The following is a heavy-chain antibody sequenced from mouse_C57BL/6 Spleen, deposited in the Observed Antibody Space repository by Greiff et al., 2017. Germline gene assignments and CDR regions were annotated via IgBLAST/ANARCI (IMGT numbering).Heavy chain of an antibody. CDR1: GFTFTDAW. D-gene: IGHD1-1*01. Sequence: EVQLQQSGGGLVQPGGSMKLSCAASGFTFTDAWMDWVRQSPVKGLDWFAEIRNKANTHATYYADSVKGRFTISRDDAKSSVYLQMNSLRAEDTGSDYCTRDYYGSSHWYFDVWGTGTTVTVSS. CDR3: TRDYYGSSHWYFDV. V-gene: IGHV6-6*01. J-gene: IGHJ1*03. CDR2: IRNKANTHAT.